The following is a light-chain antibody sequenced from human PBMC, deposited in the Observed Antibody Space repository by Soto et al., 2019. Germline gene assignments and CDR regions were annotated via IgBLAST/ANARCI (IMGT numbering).Light chain of an antibody. Sequence: DLPQTHSPANLSGSGGDRVTITCRASQTFSSWLAWYQQKTGKDHKLLIYKAFTLKSGGPSRFSGSGSGTDFTLTISSLQPEDFATYYCQHLNGYPITFGQRARLAI. CDR3: QHLNGYPIT. V-gene: IGKV1-5*03. CDR1: QTFSSW. J-gene: IGKJ5*01. CDR2: KAF.